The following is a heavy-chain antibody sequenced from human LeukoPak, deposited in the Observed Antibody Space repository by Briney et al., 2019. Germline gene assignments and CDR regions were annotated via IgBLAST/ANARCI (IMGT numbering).Heavy chain of an antibody. CDR2: INPNSGGT. CDR3: AKRGVVCSGGSCYSSAFDI. Sequence: GASVKVSCKASGYTFTGYYMHWVRQAPGQGLEWMGWINPNSGGTNYAQKFQGRVTMTRDTSISTAYMELSRLRSDDTAVYYCAKRGVVCSGGSCYSSAFDIWGQGTMVTVSS. CDR1: GYTFTGYY. V-gene: IGHV1-2*02. J-gene: IGHJ3*02. D-gene: IGHD2-15*01.